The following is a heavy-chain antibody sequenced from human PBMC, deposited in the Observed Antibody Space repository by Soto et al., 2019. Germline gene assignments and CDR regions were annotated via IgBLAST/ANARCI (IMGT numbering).Heavy chain of an antibody. CDR3: ARRSLDPPRYYFDY. CDR1: GGTFSSYG. V-gene: IGHV1-69*13. CDR2: IITIFGTA. Sequence: SVKVSCKASGGTFSSYGINWVRQAPGQGLEWMGGIITIFGTANYAQKFQGRVTITADESTSTAYLELSSLRSEDTAVYYCARRSLDPPRYYFDYWGQGTLVTVSS. J-gene: IGHJ4*02. D-gene: IGHD1-1*01.